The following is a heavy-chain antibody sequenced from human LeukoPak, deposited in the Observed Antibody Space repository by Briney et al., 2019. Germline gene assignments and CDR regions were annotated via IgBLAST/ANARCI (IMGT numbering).Heavy chain of an antibody. CDR1: GFTITTYW. J-gene: IGHJ3*02. V-gene: IGHV3-7*01. CDR2: IKEDGSER. Sequence: PGGSLRLSCAASGFTITTYWMTWVRQVPGKGLEWVAKIKEDGSERSYVDSVKGRFTISRDNARNSLYLQMNSLRVEDTAVYFCARHQMDTGYRPFDIWGQGRMVTVSS. CDR3: ARHQMDTGYRPFDI. D-gene: IGHD5-24*01.